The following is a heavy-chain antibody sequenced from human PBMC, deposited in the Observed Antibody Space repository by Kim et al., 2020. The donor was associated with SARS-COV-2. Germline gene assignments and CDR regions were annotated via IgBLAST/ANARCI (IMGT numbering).Heavy chain of an antibody. V-gene: IGHV4-31*03. J-gene: IGHJ4*02. Sequence: SETLSLTCTVSGGSISSGGYYWSWIRQHPGKGLEWIGYIYYSGSTYYNPSLKSRVTISVDTSKNQFSLKLSSVTAADTAVYYCARTSWYYYDSSGYSEYYFDYWGQGTLVTVSS. D-gene: IGHD3-22*01. CDR2: IYYSGST. CDR3: ARTSWYYYDSSGYSEYYFDY. CDR1: GGSISSGGYY.